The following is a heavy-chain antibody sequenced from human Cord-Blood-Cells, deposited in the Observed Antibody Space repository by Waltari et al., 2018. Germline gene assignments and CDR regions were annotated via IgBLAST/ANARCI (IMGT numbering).Heavy chain of an antibody. CDR2: ISAIFGTA. V-gene: IGHV1-69*06. Sequence: QVQLVQSGAEVKKPGSSVKVSCKASGGTFSSYAISWVRQATGQELEWMGGISAIFGTANYAQKFQGRVTITADKSTSTAYMELSSLRSEDTAVYYCARTPEYSSSSGHDIWGQGTMVTVSS. D-gene: IGHD6-6*01. J-gene: IGHJ3*02. CDR3: ARTPEYSSSSGHDI. CDR1: GGTFSSYA.